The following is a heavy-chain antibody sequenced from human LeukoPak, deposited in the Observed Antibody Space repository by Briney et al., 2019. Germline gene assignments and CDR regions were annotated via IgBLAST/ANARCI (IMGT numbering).Heavy chain of an antibody. J-gene: IGHJ4*02. CDR1: GYTFTSYD. D-gene: IGHD5-12*01. CDR2: MNPNRGNT. V-gene: IGHV1-8*01. Sequence: ASVKVSCKASGYTFTSYDINWVGQATGKGDERMGWMNPNRGNTGYAQKFQGRGTITRNTTISKAYMEMRSLRSEDTAVYYCARTYSGYEAFDYWGQGTLVTVPS. CDR3: ARTYSGYEAFDY.